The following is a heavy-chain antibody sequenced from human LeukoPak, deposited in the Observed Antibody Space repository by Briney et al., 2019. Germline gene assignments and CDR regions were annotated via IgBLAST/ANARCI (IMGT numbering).Heavy chain of an antibody. D-gene: IGHD3-3*01. CDR3: PRQDFWSGYPFDC. CDR1: GGSLSSYY. J-gene: IGHJ4*02. Sequence: PSETLSLTCTVSGGSLSSYYWSWIRQPPGKGLEWIGYIYYIGSTKYNPSLKSRVIISVDRSKNQFSLRRSSVTAADTAVYYCPRQDFWSGYPFDCWGQGTLVTVSS. CDR2: IYYIGST. V-gene: IGHV4-59*08.